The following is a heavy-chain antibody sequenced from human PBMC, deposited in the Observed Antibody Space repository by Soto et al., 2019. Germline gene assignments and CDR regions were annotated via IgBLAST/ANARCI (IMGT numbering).Heavy chain of an antibody. J-gene: IGHJ6*02. CDR1: GFTFSSYA. D-gene: IGHD6-6*01. V-gene: IGHV3-30-3*01. Sequence: GSLRLSCAASGFTFSSYAMHWVRQAPGKGLEWVAVISYDGSNKYYADSVKGRFTISRDNSKNTLYLQMNSLRAEDTAVYYCARGAGSSSSGSNYYYGMDVWGQGTTVTVSS. CDR2: ISYDGSNK. CDR3: ARGAGSSSSGSNYYYGMDV.